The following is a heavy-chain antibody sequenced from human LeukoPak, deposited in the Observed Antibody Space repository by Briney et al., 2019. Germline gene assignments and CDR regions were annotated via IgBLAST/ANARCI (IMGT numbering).Heavy chain of an antibody. Sequence: GGYLRLSCVASGFTFSGHWMSWVRQAPGKGLEWVANINQDGSEKQYVDSVKGRFTISRDHSKNTLYLQMNSLRVEDTAVYYCATVPGEWTTLDYWGQGSLVTVSA. J-gene: IGHJ4*02. CDR2: INQDGSEK. D-gene: IGHD2-21*01. V-gene: IGHV3-7*01. CDR3: ATVPGEWTTLDY. CDR1: GFTFSGHW.